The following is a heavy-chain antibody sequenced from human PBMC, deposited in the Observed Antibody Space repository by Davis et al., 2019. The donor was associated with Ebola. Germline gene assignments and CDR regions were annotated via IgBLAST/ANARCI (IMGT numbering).Heavy chain of an antibody. CDR1: GYTFTSYA. CDR2: INAGNGNT. J-gene: IGHJ6*02. CDR3: ARDNGDIVLVPADYYYGMDV. D-gene: IGHD2-2*01. V-gene: IGHV1-3*01. Sequence: ASVKVSCKASGYTFTSYAMHWVRQAPGQRLEWMGWINAGNGNTKYSQKFQGRVTITRDTSASTAYMELRSLRSDDTAVYYCARDNGDIVLVPADYYYGMDVWGQGTTVTVSS.